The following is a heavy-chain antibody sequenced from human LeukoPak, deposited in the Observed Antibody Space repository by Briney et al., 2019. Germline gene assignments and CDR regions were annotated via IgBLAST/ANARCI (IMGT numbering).Heavy chain of an antibody. CDR1: GYSFPAKY. CDR3: ARGQYRYAVDY. V-gene: IGHV1-2*02. D-gene: IGHD5-18*01. J-gene: IGHJ4*02. CDR2: INPNSGDT. Sequence: ASVKVSCKASGYSFPAKYMHWVRQAPGQGLEWMGWINPNSGDTTFAQKFQDRGTMTRDTSISTAHMELSSLTSDDTAVYYCARGQYRYAVDYWGQGTLVTVSS.